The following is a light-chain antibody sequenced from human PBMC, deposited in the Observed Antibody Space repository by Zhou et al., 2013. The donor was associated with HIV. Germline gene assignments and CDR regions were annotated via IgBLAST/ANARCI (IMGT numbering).Light chain of an antibody. J-gene: IGKJ1*01. CDR3: QQSYSAQWT. CDR2: AAS. V-gene: IGKV1-27*01. CDR1: QGISSY. Sequence: DIQMTQSPSSLSASAGHRVTITCRASQGISSYLAWYQQRPGKIPRLLIYAASTLQSGVPSRFSGSGSGTNFTLTISSLQPEDFATYYCQQSYSAQWTFGQGTKVEIK.